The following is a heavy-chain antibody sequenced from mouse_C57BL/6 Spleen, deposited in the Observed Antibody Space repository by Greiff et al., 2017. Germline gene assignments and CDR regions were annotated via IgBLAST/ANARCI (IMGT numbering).Heavy chain of an antibody. CDR3: ARKGYSNYVFAY. CDR1: GYTFTTYP. CDR2: FHPYNDDT. D-gene: IGHD2-5*01. V-gene: IGHV1-47*01. Sequence: QVQLKQSGAELVKPGASVKMSCKASGYTFTTYPIEWMKQNHGKSLEWIGNFHPYNDDTKYNEKFKGKATLTVEKPSSSVFLELSRFTSDDSAVYYCARKGYSNYVFAYWGQGTLVTVSA. J-gene: IGHJ3*01.